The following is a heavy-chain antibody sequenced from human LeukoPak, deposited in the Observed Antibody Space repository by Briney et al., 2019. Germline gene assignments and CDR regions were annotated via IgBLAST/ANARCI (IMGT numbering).Heavy chain of an antibody. CDR2: ISSGTGSYI. CDR1: GFTFSNYN. J-gene: IGHJ4*02. CDR3: AASQRFGEISIDY. D-gene: IGHD3-10*01. Sequence: GGSLRLSCAASGFTFSNYNMNWVRQAPGKGLEWVSSISSGTGSYIYYADSVKGRFTISRDNSKNTLYLQMNSLRAEDTAVYYCAASQRFGEISIDYWGQGTLVTVSS. V-gene: IGHV3-21*01.